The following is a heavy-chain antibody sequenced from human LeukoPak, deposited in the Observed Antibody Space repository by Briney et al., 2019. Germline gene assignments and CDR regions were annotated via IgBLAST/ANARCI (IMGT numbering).Heavy chain of an antibody. CDR1: GGSISSSSYY. CDR2: IYYSGST. V-gene: IGHV4-39*07. Sequence: PSETLSLTCTVSGGSISSSSYYWGWIRQPPGKGLEWIGSIYYSGSTYYNPSLKSRVTISVDTSKNQFSLKLSSVTAADTAVYYCAREATRSITMVRGVLHDTSDYWGQGTLVTVSS. J-gene: IGHJ4*02. D-gene: IGHD3-10*01. CDR3: AREATRSITMVRGVLHDTSDY.